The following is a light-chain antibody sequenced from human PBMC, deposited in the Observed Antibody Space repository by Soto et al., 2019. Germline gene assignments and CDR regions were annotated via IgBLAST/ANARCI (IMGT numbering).Light chain of an antibody. Sequence: IQLTQSPSSLSASVGDRVTLTCRASQSINIYLNWYQQKPGTAPTLLIYAASRLQSGVPSRFSGGRSRTDVTHTRRSLPTEDFATYDRQQGYRSPYNCGQRTKRAS. V-gene: IGKV1-39*01. CDR2: AAS. J-gene: IGKJ2*01. CDR3: QQGYRSPYN. CDR1: QSINIY.